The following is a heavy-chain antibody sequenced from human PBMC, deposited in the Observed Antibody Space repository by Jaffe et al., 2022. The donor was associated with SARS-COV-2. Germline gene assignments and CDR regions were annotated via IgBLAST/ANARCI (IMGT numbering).Heavy chain of an antibody. Sequence: EVQLVESGGGLVQPGGSLRLSCAASGFTFSSYEMNWVRQAPGKGLEWVSYISSSGSTIYYADSVKGRFTISRDNAKNSLYLQMNSLRAEDTAVYYCARDHTVTTNYYYYGMDVWGQGTTVTVSS. CDR3: ARDHTVTTNYYYYGMDV. D-gene: IGHD4-4*01. V-gene: IGHV3-48*03. CDR2: ISSSGSTI. CDR1: GFTFSSYE. J-gene: IGHJ6*02.